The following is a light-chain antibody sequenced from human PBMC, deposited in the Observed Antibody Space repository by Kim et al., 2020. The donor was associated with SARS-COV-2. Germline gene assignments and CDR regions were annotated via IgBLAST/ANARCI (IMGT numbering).Light chain of an antibody. CDR1: QSVSRW. CDR2: DDS. CDR3: QHRQT. Sequence: STLSASVGDRVSLTCRASQSVSRWLAWYQQKPGKAPKLLIYDDSNLQSGGPSRFSGSGSGTEFTLTISSLQPDDFAIYYCQHRQTFGQGTKVDIK. J-gene: IGKJ1*01. V-gene: IGKV1-5*01.